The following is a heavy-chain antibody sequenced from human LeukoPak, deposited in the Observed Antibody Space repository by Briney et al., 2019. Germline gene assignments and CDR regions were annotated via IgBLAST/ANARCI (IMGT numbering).Heavy chain of an antibody. CDR1: GFTVSNSY. Sequence: GGSLRLSCAASGFTVSNSYMSWVRQAPGKGLEWVSAISGSGGSTYYADSVKGRFTISRDNSKNTLYLQMNSLRAEDTAVYYCAKDSDGYPPTQNLDYWGQGTLVTVSS. J-gene: IGHJ4*02. CDR2: ISGSGGST. CDR3: AKDSDGYPPTQNLDY. D-gene: IGHD5-18*01. V-gene: IGHV3-23*01.